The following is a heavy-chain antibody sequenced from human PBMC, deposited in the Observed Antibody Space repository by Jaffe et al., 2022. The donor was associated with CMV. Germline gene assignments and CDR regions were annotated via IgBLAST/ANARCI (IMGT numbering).Heavy chain of an antibody. D-gene: IGHD2-15*01. CDR3: AREGRRYCSGGSCYSGTFLDY. CDR2: IYTSGST. J-gene: IGHJ4*02. CDR1: GGSISSYY. Sequence: QVQLQESGPGLVKPSETLSLTCTVSGGSISSYYWSWIRQPAGKGLEWIGRIYTSGSTNYNPSLKSRVTMSVDTSKNQFSLKLSSVTAADTAVYYCAREGRRYCSGGSCYSGTFLDYWGQGTLVTVSS. V-gene: IGHV4-4*07.